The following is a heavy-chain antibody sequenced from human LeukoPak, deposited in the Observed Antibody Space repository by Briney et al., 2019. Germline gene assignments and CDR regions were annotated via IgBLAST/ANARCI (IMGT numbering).Heavy chain of an antibody. CDR1: RYTFTGYY. CDR2: INPNSGGT. J-gene: IGHJ1*01. D-gene: IGHD6-13*01. V-gene: IGHV1-2*02. Sequence: GASLKVSCKASRYTFTGYYIHWVRQAPGQGLEWMGWINPNSGGTNYAQKFQGRVTMTRDTSINTAYMELSRLRSDDTAVYYCARAVAAAGTGAEYFQHWGQGTLVTVSS. CDR3: ARAVAAAGTGAEYFQH.